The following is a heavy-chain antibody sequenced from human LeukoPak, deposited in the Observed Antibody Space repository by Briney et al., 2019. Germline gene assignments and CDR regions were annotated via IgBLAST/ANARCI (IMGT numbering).Heavy chain of an antibody. CDR2: IKQDESEK. V-gene: IGHV3-7*01. J-gene: IGHJ4*02. CDR1: GFTFSSYS. CDR3: ATSRTFDY. D-gene: IGHD1-7*01. Sequence: QAGGSLRLSCAASGFTFSSYSMNWVRQAPGKGLEWVANIKQDESEKYYVDSAKGRFTISRDNAKNSLYLQMNSLRAEDTAVYYCATSRTFDYWGQGTLVTVSS.